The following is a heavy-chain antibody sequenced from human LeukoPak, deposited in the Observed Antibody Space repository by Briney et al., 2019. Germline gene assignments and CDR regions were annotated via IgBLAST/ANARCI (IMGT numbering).Heavy chain of an antibody. D-gene: IGHD3-10*01. J-gene: IGHJ4*02. CDR3: ARASDYYGSGTYPY. CDR1: GGTFSSYA. Sequence: SVKVSCKASGGTFSSYAISWVRQAPGQGLEWMGRIIPVFGTANYAQKFQGRVTITTDESTSTAYMELSSLRSEDTAVYYCARASDYYGSGTYPYWGQGTLVTVSS. CDR2: IIPVFGTA. V-gene: IGHV1-69*05.